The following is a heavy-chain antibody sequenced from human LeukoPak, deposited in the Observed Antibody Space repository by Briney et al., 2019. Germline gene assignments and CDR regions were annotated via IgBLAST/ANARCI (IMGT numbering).Heavy chain of an antibody. J-gene: IGHJ4*02. CDR3: AKDIAAAGVIDY. D-gene: IGHD6-13*01. CDR1: GFTFSSYG. CDR2: ISYDGSNK. Sequence: GGSLRLSCAASGFTFSSYGMHWVRQTPGKGLEWVAVISYDGSNKYYADSVKGRFTISRDNSKNTLYLQMNSLRAEDTAVYYCAKDIAAAGVIDYWGQGTLVTVSS. V-gene: IGHV3-30*18.